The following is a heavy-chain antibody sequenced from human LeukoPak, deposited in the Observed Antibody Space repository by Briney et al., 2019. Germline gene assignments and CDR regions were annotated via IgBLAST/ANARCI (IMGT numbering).Heavy chain of an antibody. Sequence: SGTLSLTCAVYGGSFSGYYWSWIRQPPGKGLEWIGEVNHSGSTNYNPSLKSRVTISVDTSKNQFSLKLSSVIAADTAVYYCARATRGYSSSWYRYWGQGTLVTVSS. CDR3: ARATRGYSSSWYRY. V-gene: IGHV4-34*01. J-gene: IGHJ4*02. D-gene: IGHD6-13*01. CDR1: GGSFSGYY. CDR2: VNHSGST.